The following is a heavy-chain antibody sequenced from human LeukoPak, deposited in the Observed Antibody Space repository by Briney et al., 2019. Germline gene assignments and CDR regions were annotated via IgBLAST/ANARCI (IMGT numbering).Heavy chain of an antibody. CDR2: ISGSGATT. V-gene: IGHV3-23*01. Sequence: GGSLRLSCAAPGFTFSSYAMSWVRQAPGKGLEWVSAISGSGATTLYADSVEGRFTISRDSSKNALYLQMNSLRAEDTAIYYCASPLGVAAAGAAAYWGQGTLVTVSS. J-gene: IGHJ4*02. CDR3: ASPLGVAAAGAAAY. D-gene: IGHD6-13*01. CDR1: GFTFSSYA.